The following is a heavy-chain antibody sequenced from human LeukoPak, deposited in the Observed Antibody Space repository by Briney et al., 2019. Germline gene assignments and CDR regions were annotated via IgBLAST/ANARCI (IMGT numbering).Heavy chain of an antibody. J-gene: IGHJ6*04. V-gene: IGHV4-34*01. Sequence: PSETLSLTCGVSGGSFSGYYWSWIRQRPGRGREWIGEINHRAKTNNHSSLKSRVSISIDTSKRQFSLHLSSVTAADTAVYFCARLNLRYFEWNDPVDYGMGVWGKGTPVIVSS. CDR3: ARLNLRYFEWNDPVDYGMGV. CDR2: INHRAKT. CDR1: GGSFSGYY. D-gene: IGHD3-9*01.